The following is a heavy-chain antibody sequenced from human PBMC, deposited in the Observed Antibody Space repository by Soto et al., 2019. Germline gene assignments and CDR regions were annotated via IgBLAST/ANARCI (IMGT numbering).Heavy chain of an antibody. V-gene: IGHV4-34*01. CDR1: GGSFSGYY. D-gene: IGHD1-1*01. CDR3: ARGRRGTLRGWFDP. J-gene: IGHJ5*02. CDR2: INHSGST. Sequence: PSETLSLTCAVYGGSFSGYYWSWIRQPPGKGLEWIGEINHSGSTNYNPSLKSRVTISVDTSKNQFSLKLSSVTAADTAVYYCARGRRGTLRGWFDPWGQGTLVTVSS.